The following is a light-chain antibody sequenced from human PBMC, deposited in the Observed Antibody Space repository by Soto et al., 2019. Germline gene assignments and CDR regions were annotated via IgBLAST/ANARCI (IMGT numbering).Light chain of an antibody. CDR1: SSNIGAGYD. CDR3: QSYDSSLSGSWV. Sequence: QSVRTQPPSVSGAPGQRVTISCTGSSSNIGAGYDVHWYQQPPGTAPKLLIYGNSNRPSGVPNRFSGSKSGTSASLAITGLQAEDEADHYCQSYDSSLSGSWVFGGGTKLTVL. J-gene: IGLJ3*02. V-gene: IGLV1-40*01. CDR2: GNS.